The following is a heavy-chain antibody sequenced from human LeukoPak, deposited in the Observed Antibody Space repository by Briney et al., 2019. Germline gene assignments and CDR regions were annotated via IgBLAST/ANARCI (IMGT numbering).Heavy chain of an antibody. CDR2: IIPIFGTA. CDR1: EGTFRRYG. J-gene: IGHJ6*03. V-gene: IGHV1-69*06. Sequence: GSSVKVSCKTSEGTFRRYGISWVRQAPGQGLEWMGGIIPIFGTANHAQKFQGRVTITADKSTSTAYMELSSLRSEDTAVYYCARSMVRGDYYYYMDVWGKGTTVTVSS. D-gene: IGHD3-10*01. CDR3: ARSMVRGDYYYYMDV.